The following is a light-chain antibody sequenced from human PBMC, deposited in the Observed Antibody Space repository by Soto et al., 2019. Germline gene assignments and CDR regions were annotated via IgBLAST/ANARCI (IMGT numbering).Light chain of an antibody. Sequence: QSVLTQPPSASGTPGQRVTISCSGNSSNIGSNTVNWYQQLPGAAPKLLIWITDQRPSGVPDRFSGSKSGTSASLAINGLQSEDEAEYYCATWDDSLNVPVFGEGTKVTAL. CDR2: ITD. CDR1: SSNIGSNT. CDR3: ATWDDSLNVPV. V-gene: IGLV1-44*01. J-gene: IGLJ3*02.